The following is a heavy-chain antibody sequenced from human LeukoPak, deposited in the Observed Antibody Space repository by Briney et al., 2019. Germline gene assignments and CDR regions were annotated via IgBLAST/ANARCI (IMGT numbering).Heavy chain of an antibody. CDR2: TSAYNGNT. J-gene: IGHJ6*03. CDR3: AKDGEQLVDYYYYYMDV. CDR1: GYTFTSYG. D-gene: IGHD6-13*01. V-gene: IGHV1-18*01. Sequence: GASVKVSCKASGYTFTSYGISWVRQAPGQGLEWMGWTSAYNGNTNYAQKLQGRVTMTTDTSTSTAYMELRSLRAEDTAVYYCAKDGEQLVDYYYYYMDVWGKGTTVTVSS.